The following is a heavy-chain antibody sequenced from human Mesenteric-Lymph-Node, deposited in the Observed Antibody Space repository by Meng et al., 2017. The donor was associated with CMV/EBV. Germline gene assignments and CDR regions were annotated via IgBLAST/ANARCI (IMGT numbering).Heavy chain of an antibody. J-gene: IGHJ4*02. CDR1: GFTFNDYG. D-gene: IGHD2-15*01. CDR2: IRYDGSNE. V-gene: IGHV3-30*02. Sequence: GGSLRLSCAASGFTFNDYGIHWVRQAPGKGPEWVAFIRYDGSNEYYGDSVKGRFTISRDNSKNTLYLQMNSLRAEDTAVYYCAKGQGGYCSGGSCPPQDWGQGTLVTVSS. CDR3: AKGQGGYCSGGSCPPQD.